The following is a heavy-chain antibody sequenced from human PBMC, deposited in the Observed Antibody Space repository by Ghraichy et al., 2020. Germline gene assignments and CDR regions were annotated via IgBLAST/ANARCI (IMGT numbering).Heavy chain of an antibody. V-gene: IGHV4-34*01. J-gene: IGHJ4*02. CDR1: GGSFSGYY. CDR3: RITLIVVTDPSDY. D-gene: IGHD3-22*01. CDR2: INHNGRT. Sequence: SETLSLTCAVYGGSFSGYYWSWIRQPPGKGLEWIGEINHNGRTNYNPSLKSRVTISVDTSKNQFSLKLSSVTAADTAVYYCRITLIVVTDPSDYWGQGTLVTVSS.